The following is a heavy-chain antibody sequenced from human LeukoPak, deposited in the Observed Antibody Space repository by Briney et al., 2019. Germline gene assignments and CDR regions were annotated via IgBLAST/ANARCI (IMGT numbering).Heavy chain of an antibody. Sequence: GESLKISCKVSGYTFTTSWIGWVRQMPGKGLEGMGIIYPGDSDTRYSPSFQGRVTISADKSISTAYLQWSSLKASDTAMYYCARGPRYSYGQFDYWGQGTLVTVSS. CDR1: GYTFTTSW. CDR3: ARGPRYSYGQFDY. CDR2: IYPGDSDT. D-gene: IGHD5-18*01. J-gene: IGHJ4*02. V-gene: IGHV5-51*01.